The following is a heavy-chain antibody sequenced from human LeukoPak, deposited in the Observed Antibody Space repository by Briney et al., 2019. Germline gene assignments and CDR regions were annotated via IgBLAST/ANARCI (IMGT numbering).Heavy chain of an antibody. Sequence: GGSLRLSCAASGFTFSSYSMNWVRQAPGKELEWVSAISGSGGSTYYADSVKGRFTISRDNSKNTLYLQMNSLRAEDTAVYYCAKAQSSSWYRNWFDRWGQGTLVTVSS. V-gene: IGHV3-23*01. CDR2: ISGSGGST. CDR3: AKAQSSSWYRNWFDR. J-gene: IGHJ5*02. D-gene: IGHD6-13*01. CDR1: GFTFSSYS.